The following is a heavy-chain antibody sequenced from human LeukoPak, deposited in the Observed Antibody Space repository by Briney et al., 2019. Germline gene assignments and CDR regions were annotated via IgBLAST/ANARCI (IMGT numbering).Heavy chain of an antibody. J-gene: IGHJ4*02. V-gene: IGHV3-7*03. CDR2: INHNGNVN. D-gene: IGHD6-19*01. Sequence: GGSLRLSCAASGFTFSSYWMNWARQAPGKGLEWVASINHNGNVNYYVDSVKGRFTISRDNSKNTLYLQMNSLRAEDSAVFYCAKHWLVQYYFDYWGQGTLVTVSS. CDR1: GFTFSSYW. CDR3: AKHWLVQYYFDY.